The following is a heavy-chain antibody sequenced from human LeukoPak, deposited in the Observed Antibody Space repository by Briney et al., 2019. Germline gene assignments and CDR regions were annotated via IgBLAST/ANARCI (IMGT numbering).Heavy chain of an antibody. CDR1: GYTFTGYY. CDR3: ARVPTYKEPAGNWFDP. CDR2: INPNSGAT. Sequence: ASVKVSCKASGYTFTGYYMHWLRLAPGQGLEWMGWINPNSGATNYAQKFQGRVTMTRDTSISTAYMVLSWLRSDDTAVYYCARVPTYKEPAGNWFDPWGQGTLVTVSS. J-gene: IGHJ5*02. D-gene: IGHD1-14*01. V-gene: IGHV1-2*02.